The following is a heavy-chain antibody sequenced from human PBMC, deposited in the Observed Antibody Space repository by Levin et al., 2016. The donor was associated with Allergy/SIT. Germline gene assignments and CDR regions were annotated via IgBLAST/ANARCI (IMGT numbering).Heavy chain of an antibody. J-gene: IGHJ4*02. CDR3: ARSANSEGAY. CDR2: IYHSGNT. D-gene: IGHD1-7*01. Sequence: SETLSLTCTVSGGSISSTSYYWGWIRQPPGKGLEWIGGIYHSGNTYYNPSLKSRVTISSDTSKNQFSLKLTSVTAADTAVYYCARSANSEGAYWGQGTLVTVSS. V-gene: IGHV4-39*01. CDR1: GGSISSTSYY.